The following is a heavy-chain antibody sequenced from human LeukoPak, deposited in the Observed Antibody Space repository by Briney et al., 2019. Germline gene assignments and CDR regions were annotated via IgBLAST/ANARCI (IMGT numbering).Heavy chain of an antibody. CDR3: ARGGAVAPKFNFDY. V-gene: IGHV3-21*01. Sequence: GGSLRPSCAAPGFTFSSYSMNWVRQAPGKGREWVSSISSSSSYIYYADSVKGRFTISRDNAKNSLYLQMSSLRAENTAVYYCARGGAVAPKFNFDYWGQGTLVAVSS. CDR1: GFTFSSYS. D-gene: IGHD6-19*01. J-gene: IGHJ4*02. CDR2: ISSSSSYI.